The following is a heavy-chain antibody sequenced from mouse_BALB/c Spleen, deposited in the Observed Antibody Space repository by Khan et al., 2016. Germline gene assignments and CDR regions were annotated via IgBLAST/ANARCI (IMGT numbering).Heavy chain of an antibody. D-gene: IGHD2-4*01. CDR2: IDPANDNT. Sequence: VQLQQSGAELVKPGASVKLSCTASGFNIKDTYIHWVKQRPEQGLEWIGRIDPANDNTKYDPRFQGKATITADTSSNTAYLQHSSLTSEDTAVYFCARGMYDYGFAYWGQGTLVSVSA. CDR1: GFNIKDTY. CDR3: ARGMYDYGFAY. J-gene: IGHJ3*01. V-gene: IGHV14-3*02.